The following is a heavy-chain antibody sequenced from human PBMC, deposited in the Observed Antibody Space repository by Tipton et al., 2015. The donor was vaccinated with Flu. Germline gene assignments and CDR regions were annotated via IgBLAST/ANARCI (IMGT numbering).Heavy chain of an antibody. CDR1: GDSVGSPYY. CDR3: ARMRARDCTLGVCYLWWFDL. J-gene: IGHJ2*01. V-gene: IGHV4-38-2*01. D-gene: IGHD2-8*01. CDR2: GHHTGNP. Sequence: TLSLTCSVSGDSVGSPYYWGWIRQPPGGGLEWIGNGHHTGNPYYNPSLKSRVIISVDRSKNQFSLGLSSVTAADTAMYYCARMRARDCTLGVCYLWWFDLWGRGTLVTVSA.